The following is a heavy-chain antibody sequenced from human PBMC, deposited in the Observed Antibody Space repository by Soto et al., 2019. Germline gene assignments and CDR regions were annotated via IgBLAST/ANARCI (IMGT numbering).Heavy chain of an antibody. CDR2: ISGSGDST. J-gene: IGHJ4*02. D-gene: IGHD6-19*01. CDR3: AKQRSSGCSFDY. CDR1: GFTFSTYA. V-gene: IGHV3-23*01. Sequence: PGGSLRLSCAASGFTFSTYAMNWVRQAPGKGLEWVSGISGSGDSTYYADSVKGRFTVSRDNSKNTLYLQMNSLRAEDTAVFYCAKQRSSGCSFDYWGQGTLVTVSS.